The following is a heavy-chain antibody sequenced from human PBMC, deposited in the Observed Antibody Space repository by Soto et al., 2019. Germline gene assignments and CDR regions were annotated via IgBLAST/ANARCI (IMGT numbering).Heavy chain of an antibody. D-gene: IGHD6-19*01. CDR2: INLSGGST. CDR3: ARDVSSGHYGMDV. Sequence: ASVKVSCKASGYTFTSYYMHWVRQAPGQGLEWMGIINLSGGSTSYAQKFQGRVTMTRDTSTSTAYMELSRLSSDDTAVYYCARDVSSGHYGMDVWGQGTTVTVSS. CDR1: GYTFTSYY. V-gene: IGHV1-46*01. J-gene: IGHJ6*02.